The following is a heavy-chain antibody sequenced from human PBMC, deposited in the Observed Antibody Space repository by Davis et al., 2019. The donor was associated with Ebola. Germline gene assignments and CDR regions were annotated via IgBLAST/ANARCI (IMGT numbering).Heavy chain of an antibody. J-gene: IGHJ6*02. CDR2: INPNSGGT. CDR3: ARVGVLWFGELFWGPYGMDV. Sequence: ASVKVSCKASGYTFTGYYMHWVRQAPGQGLEWMGWINPNSGGTNYAQKFQGWVTMTRDTSISTAYMELSRLRSDDTAVYYCARVGVLWFGELFWGPYGMDVWGQGTTVTVSS. D-gene: IGHD3-10*01. CDR1: GYTFTGYY. V-gene: IGHV1-2*04.